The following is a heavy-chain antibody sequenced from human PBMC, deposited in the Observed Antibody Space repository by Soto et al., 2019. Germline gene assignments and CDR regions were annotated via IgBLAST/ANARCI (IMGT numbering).Heavy chain of an antibody. Sequence: SETRSVTCSVAAVSLSNHTYYLGWIRPPPGKGLEWIASISYSGSTYYNPSLSSRVTISVDTSKNQFSLSLNSVTAADTAVYYCVRFWPPHDYGLLTTYSEALDHRGQGTLVTVSS. CDR2: ISYSGST. CDR1: AVSLSNHTYY. J-gene: IGHJ4*02. V-gene: IGHV4-39*01. CDR3: VRFWPPHDYGLLTTYSEALDH. D-gene: IGHD4-17*01.